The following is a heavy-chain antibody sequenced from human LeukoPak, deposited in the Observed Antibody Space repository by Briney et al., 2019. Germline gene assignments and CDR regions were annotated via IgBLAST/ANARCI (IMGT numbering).Heavy chain of an antibody. V-gene: IGHV5-51*01. D-gene: IGHD1-1*01. CDR1: GYGFTSYW. J-gene: IGHJ5*02. CDR2: IYPGDSDT. Sequence: GESLKISCKGSGYGFTSYWIGWVRQMPGKGLEWMGIIYPGDSDTRYSPSFQGQVTISADKSISTAYLQWSSLKALDTAMYYCARLVMERRLNWFDPWGQGTLVTVSS. CDR3: ARLVMERRLNWFDP.